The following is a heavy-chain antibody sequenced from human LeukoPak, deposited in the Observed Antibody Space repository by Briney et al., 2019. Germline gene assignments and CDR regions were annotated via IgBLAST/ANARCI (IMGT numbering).Heavy chain of an antibody. D-gene: IGHD3-22*01. Sequence: ASVKVSCKASGYTFTSYGISWVRQAPGQGLEWMGWISAYNGNTNYAQKLQGRVTMTTDTSTSTAYMELRSLRSDDTAVYYCARREYYDSSGYYFDYWGQGTLVTVSS. CDR3: ARREYYDSSGYYFDY. V-gene: IGHV1-18*01. CDR1: GYTFTSYG. CDR2: ISAYNGNT. J-gene: IGHJ4*02.